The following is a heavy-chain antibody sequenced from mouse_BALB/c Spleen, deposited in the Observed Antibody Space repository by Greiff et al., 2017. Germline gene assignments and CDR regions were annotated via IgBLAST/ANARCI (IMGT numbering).Heavy chain of an antibody. J-gene: IGHJ3*01. V-gene: IGHV2-4-1*01. CDR1: GFSLTSYG. CDR3: ASTASFAY. CDR2: IWSDGST. Sequence: QVQLQQSGPGLVQPSQSLSITCTVSGFSLTSYGVHWVRQSPGKGLEWLGVIWSDGSTDYNAAFISRLSISKDNSKSQVFFKMNSLQADDTAIYYCASTASFAYWGQGTLVTVSA. D-gene: IGHD1-2*01.